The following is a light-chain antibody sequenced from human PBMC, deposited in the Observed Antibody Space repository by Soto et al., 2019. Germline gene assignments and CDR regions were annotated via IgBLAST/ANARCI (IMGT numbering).Light chain of an antibody. J-gene: IGKJ2*01. V-gene: IGKV3-15*01. CDR2: GAS. CDR3: QQYNNWPPYT. Sequence: EIVLTHSPATLSLSPLERATLSCRSSQSVGSSLAWYQQKPGQAPRLLIYGASTRATGIPARFSGSGSETETTLTISSLQSEDFAVYYCQQYNNWPPYTFGQGTKVDIK. CDR1: QSVGSS.